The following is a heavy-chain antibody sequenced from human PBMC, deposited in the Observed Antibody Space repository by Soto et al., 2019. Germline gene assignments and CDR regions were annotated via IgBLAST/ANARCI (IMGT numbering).Heavy chain of an antibody. Sequence: QVQLQQSGPGLVTPSQTLPLTCAVSGDSVSSNNIAWKWPRQSPWRGLEWLGRTYYRSKWYNEYAESVRSRITINLDTSKNRFSLQLNSVAPEDTAVYYCARGRWSTFDHWGQGAQVTVSS. CDR1: GDSVSSNNIA. CDR2: TYYRSKWYN. D-gene: IGHD2-15*01. CDR3: ARGRWSTFDH. J-gene: IGHJ4*02. V-gene: IGHV6-1*01.